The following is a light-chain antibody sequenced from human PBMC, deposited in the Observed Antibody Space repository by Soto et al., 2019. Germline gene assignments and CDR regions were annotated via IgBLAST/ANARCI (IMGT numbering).Light chain of an antibody. CDR3: SSYTSSSTRGV. J-gene: IGLJ3*02. CDR2: DVS. Sequence: QSALTQPASVSGSPGQSITISCNGTISDVGGYNYVSWYQQHPGKAPKLMIYDVSNRPSGVSNRFSGSKSGNTASLTISGLQAEDEADYYCSSYTSSSTRGVFGGGTKLTVL. CDR1: ISDVGGYNY. V-gene: IGLV2-14*01.